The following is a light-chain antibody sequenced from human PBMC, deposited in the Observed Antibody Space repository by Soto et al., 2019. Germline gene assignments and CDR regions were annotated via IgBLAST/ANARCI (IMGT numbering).Light chain of an antibody. CDR3: QGWDIMTDNHV. J-gene: IGLJ1*01. CDR1: NIGNKR. V-gene: IGLV3-21*04. Sequence: SYELTQSPSVSVAPEKTATITCGGTNIGNKRVHWYRQKPGQAPVLLISYDSDRPSGIPERFSGANSGNTATLTISRVEAADEADDYCQGWDIMTDNHVFGSGTKLTVL. CDR2: YDS.